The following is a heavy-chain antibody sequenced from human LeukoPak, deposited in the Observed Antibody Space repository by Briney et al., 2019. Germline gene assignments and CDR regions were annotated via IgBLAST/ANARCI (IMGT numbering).Heavy chain of an antibody. CDR2: IYYSGST. CDR3: ARFYTTSQYGSGYMDV. J-gene: IGHJ6*03. CDR1: GGSISSSSYY. Sequence: SETLSLTCTVSGGSISSSSYYWGWIRQPPGKGLEWIGSIYYSGSTYYNPSLKSRVTISVDTSKTQFSLKLSSVTAADTAVYYCARFYTTSQYGSGYMDVWGKGTTVTVSS. D-gene: IGHD3-10*01. V-gene: IGHV4-39*01.